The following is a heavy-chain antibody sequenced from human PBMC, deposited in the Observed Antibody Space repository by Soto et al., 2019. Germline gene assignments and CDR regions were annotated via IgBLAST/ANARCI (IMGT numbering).Heavy chain of an antibody. CDR2: IHHSGST. Sequence: QVLLQESGPGLLKPSETLSLTCSVSGGSITTDNWWSWVRQPPGKGLEWIGEIHHSGSTNYNMSLKSRVITSVDKSKNQFYLKLIFVTAADTAMYYCARGYAFDVWGRGTMVTVSS. J-gene: IGHJ3*01. V-gene: IGHV4-4*02. CDR1: GGSITTDNW. CDR3: ARGYAFDV.